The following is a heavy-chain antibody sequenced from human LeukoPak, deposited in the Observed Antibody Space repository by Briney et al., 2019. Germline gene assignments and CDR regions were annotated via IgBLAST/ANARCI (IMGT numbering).Heavy chain of an antibody. V-gene: IGHV1-18*01. CDR1: GYTFTSYG. J-gene: IGHJ4*02. CDR2: ISAYNGNT. D-gene: IGHD5-18*01. CDR3: ARDGIQLWRGDYFDY. Sequence: ASVKVSCKASGYTFTSYGISWVRQAPGQGLEWMGWISAYNGNTNYAQKLQGRVTMTTDTSTSTAYMELRSLRSDDTAVYYCARDGIQLWRGDYFDYWGQGTLVTVSS.